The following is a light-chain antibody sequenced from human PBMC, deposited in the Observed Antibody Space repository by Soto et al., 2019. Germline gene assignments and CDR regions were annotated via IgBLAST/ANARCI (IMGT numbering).Light chain of an antibody. V-gene: IGKV3-15*01. CDR2: GAS. CDR1: QSISDT. Sequence: EIVMTQSPATLSVSPGGIATLYCRASQSISDTLAWYQQKPGQAPRLLIHGASTRAPGFPARFSGSGSGTDFTLTISSLQSEDFAVYYCQQYDNWPWTFGQGTKVDIK. CDR3: QQYDNWPWT. J-gene: IGKJ1*01.